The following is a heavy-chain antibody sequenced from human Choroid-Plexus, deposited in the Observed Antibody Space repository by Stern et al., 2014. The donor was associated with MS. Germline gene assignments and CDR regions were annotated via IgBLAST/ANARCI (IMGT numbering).Heavy chain of an antibody. CDR3: AKDRQYLTYFFDH. D-gene: IGHD2/OR15-2a*01. CDR1: GFTFGSCA. CDR2: VSYDGSNK. Sequence: VQLLESGGGVVQPGRPLRLSCVASGFTFGSCAMHWVRQAPGKGLEWVAGVSYDGSNKYYADSVKGRFTISRDNSQNTLYMQMISLRPEDTAVYYCAKDRQYLTYFFDHWGQGSLVTVSS. V-gene: IGHV3-30*18. J-gene: IGHJ5*02.